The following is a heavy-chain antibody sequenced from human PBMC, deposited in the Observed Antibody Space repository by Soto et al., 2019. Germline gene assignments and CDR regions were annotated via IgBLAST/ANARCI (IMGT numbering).Heavy chain of an antibody. D-gene: IGHD2-2*01. CDR3: ATERGCSRTSRYPRTGMDV. V-gene: IGHV1-24*01. Sequence: ASVKVSCKVSGYTLTELSIHWVRQAPGKGLEWMGGFDPEVGQTIYAQKIQGRVTMTEDTSIDTAYMELSSLRSEDTAVYYCATERGCSRTSRYPRTGMDVRGPGXTVTVYS. CDR1: GYTLTELS. J-gene: IGHJ6*02. CDR2: FDPEVGQT.